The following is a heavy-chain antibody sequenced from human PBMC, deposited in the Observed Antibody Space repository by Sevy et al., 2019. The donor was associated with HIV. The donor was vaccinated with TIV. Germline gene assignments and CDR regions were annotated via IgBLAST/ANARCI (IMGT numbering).Heavy chain of an antibody. Sequence: GGYLRLSCAASGFTFSSYWMSWVRQAPGKGLEWVANIKQDGSEKYYVDSVKGRFTFSRDNAKNSLYLQMNSLRAEDTAVYYCARDLRLPYSRSWYWYDYYYGMDVWGQGTTVTVSS. CDR2: IKQDGSEK. D-gene: IGHD6-13*01. CDR1: GFTFSSYW. V-gene: IGHV3-7*01. J-gene: IGHJ6*02. CDR3: ARDLRLPYSRSWYWYDYYYGMDV.